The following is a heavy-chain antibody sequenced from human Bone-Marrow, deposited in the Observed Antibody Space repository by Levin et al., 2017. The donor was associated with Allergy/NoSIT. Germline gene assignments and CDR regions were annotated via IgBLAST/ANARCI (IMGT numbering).Heavy chain of an antibody. Sequence: PGGSLRLSCAASGFTFDDYTMHWVRQAPGKGLEWVSLISWDGTTTYYADSVKGRFTISRDNSKNSLYLQMNSLRTEDTALYYCAKDYCSGGSCYDYYYYMDVWGKGTTVTVSS. CDR2: ISWDGTTT. J-gene: IGHJ6*03. V-gene: IGHV3-43*01. D-gene: IGHD2-15*01. CDR1: GFTFDDYT. CDR3: AKDYCSGGSCYDYYYYMDV.